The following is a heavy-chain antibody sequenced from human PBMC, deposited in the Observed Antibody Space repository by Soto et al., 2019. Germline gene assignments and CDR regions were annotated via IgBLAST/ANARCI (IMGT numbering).Heavy chain of an antibody. D-gene: IGHD5-18*01. CDR2: ISRSGTTI. CDR3: ARDERGEGIQLWTRSRGQDGMDV. V-gene: IGHV3-11*01. Sequence: QVQLVESGGGLVKPGGSLRLSCAASGFTSSDYYMSWIRQAPGKGLEWVSSISRSGTTIYYADSVKGRFTISRDNAKNSLSLQKNSLRAEDTAVYYCARDERGEGIQLWTRSRGQDGMDVWGQGTTVTVSS. CDR1: GFTSSDYY. J-gene: IGHJ6*02.